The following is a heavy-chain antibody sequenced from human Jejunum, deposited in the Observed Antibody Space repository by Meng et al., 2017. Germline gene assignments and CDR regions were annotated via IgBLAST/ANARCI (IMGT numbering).Heavy chain of an antibody. J-gene: IGHJ4*02. V-gene: IGHV4-61*03. CDR2: ISDSVTT. CDR3: ARDSETYPTYFDY. CDR1: VAAVGTAFDY. Sequence: SSPGALRPSWLPSLPRCVEVAAVGTAFDYWCCTRQPPGKRLEWIWYISDSVTTNYTPSPTSRVTMSVDTSKNHFSPKLTSVTAADTAVYFCARDSETYPTYFDYWGQGTLVTVSS. D-gene: IGHD5-24*01.